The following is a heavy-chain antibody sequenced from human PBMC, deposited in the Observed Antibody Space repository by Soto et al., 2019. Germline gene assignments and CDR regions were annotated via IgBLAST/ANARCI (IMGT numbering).Heavy chain of an antibody. V-gene: IGHV4-31*03. J-gene: IGHJ4*02. CDR1: GGSIRSGGYS. D-gene: IGHD3-10*01. CDR3: ARDPSGIRGAPHGDY. CDR2: IYYTGST. Sequence: PSETLSLTCTVSGGSIRSGGYSWSWIRQHPGKGLEWIGSIYYTGSTYYNASLKSRVTISVDTSKNQFSLNLSSVTAADTAVYYCARDPSGIRGAPHGDYWGQGTLVTVSS.